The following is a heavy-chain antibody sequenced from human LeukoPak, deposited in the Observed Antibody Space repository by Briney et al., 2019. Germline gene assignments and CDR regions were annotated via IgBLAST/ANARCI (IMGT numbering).Heavy chain of an antibody. V-gene: IGHV4-39*01. J-gene: IGHJ5*02. CDR3: ARKGIAVAGEGWFDP. CDR1: GGSISSYY. Sequence: PSETLSLTCTVSGGSISSYYWGWIRQPPGKGLEWIGSIYYSGSTYYNPSLKSRVTISVDTSKNQFSLKLSSVTAADTAVYYCARKGIAVAGEGWFDPWGQGTLVTVSS. CDR2: IYYSGST. D-gene: IGHD6-19*01.